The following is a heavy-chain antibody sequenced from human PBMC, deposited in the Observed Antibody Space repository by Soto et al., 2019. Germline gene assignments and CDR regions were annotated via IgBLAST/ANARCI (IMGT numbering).Heavy chain of an antibody. CDR1: GFTFSTYG. V-gene: IGHV3-30*18. CDR2: MSYDGNNK. D-gene: IGHD4-17*01. CDR3: AKEHLPSTVTTPGY. Sequence: QVQLVESGGGVVQPGRSLRLSCAASGFTFSTYGMHWVRQAPGKGLEWVAVMSYDGNNKYYADSVKGRFTISRDSSKNTLFLQMNRLRAAGTAVYYCAKEHLPSTVTTPGYWGQGTLVTVSS. J-gene: IGHJ4*02.